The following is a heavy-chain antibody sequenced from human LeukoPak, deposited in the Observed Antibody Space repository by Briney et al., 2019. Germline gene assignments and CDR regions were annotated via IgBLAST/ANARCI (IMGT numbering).Heavy chain of an antibody. CDR3: ARHLGESAFDAFDI. Sequence: GESLKISCQGSGYSFPDYWIGWVRQMPGKGLEWLGIIFPGDSPADTLATYSPSFEGRVTMSVDRSLRTAYLQWISLKASDTAMYYCARHLGESAFDAFDIWGQGTMVTVSS. V-gene: IGHV5-51*01. J-gene: IGHJ3*02. CDR1: GYSFPDYW. D-gene: IGHD3-16*01. CDR2: IFPGDSPADTLA.